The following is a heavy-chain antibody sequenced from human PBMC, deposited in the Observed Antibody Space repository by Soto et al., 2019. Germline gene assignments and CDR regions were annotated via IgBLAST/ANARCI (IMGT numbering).Heavy chain of an antibody. J-gene: IGHJ4*02. D-gene: IGHD5-18*01. Sequence: QVQLMQSGAEVKKPGASVKVSCKASGYTFTNYGITWVRQAPGQGLEWMGWISTYNGNTNYAQKLQGRVTMTTDTSTNTAFMELRSLRSDDTAVYYCARMSHSPYFDYWGQGTLVTVSS. CDR3: ARMSHSPYFDY. CDR1: GYTFTNYG. CDR2: ISTYNGNT. V-gene: IGHV1-18*01.